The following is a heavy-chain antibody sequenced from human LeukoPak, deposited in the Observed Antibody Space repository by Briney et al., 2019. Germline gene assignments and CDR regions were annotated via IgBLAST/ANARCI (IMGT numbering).Heavy chain of an antibody. D-gene: IGHD1-1*01. Sequence: SETLSLTCAVSGSSITSDYFWGWIRQPPGKGLEWIATIYYSWGMYYNPSLKSRVTVSLDASKNQFSLKMTSLTAADTAIYYCARNVTAGFFDYWGQGIMVTVSS. J-gene: IGHJ4*02. V-gene: IGHV4-38-2*01. CDR3: ARNVTAGFFDY. CDR2: IYYSWGM. CDR1: GSSITSDYF.